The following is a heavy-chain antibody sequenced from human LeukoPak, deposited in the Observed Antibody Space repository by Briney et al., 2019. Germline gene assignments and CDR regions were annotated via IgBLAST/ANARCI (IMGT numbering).Heavy chain of an antibody. CDR1: GFTFDDYA. CDR2: ISWNSGSI. V-gene: IGHV3-9*01. CDR3: ARDGDTALDY. Sequence: GRSLRLSCAASGFTFDDYAMHWVRQAPGKGLEWVSGISWNSGSIGYADSVKGRFTISRDNAKNSLYLQMNSLRAEDTAVYYCARDGDTALDYWGQGTLVTVSS. J-gene: IGHJ4*02. D-gene: IGHD5-18*01.